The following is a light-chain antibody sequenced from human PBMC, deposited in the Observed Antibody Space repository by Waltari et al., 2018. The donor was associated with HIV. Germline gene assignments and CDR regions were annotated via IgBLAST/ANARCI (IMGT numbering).Light chain of an antibody. CDR2: AAS. J-gene: IGKJ1*01. CDR1: QDISSS. CDR3: QQYYDYLRT. Sequence: IQMTQSPSALSASTGDRVTITCRASQDISSSLAWYQQKPGRAPKLLIYAASTLQSGVPSRFSGSGSGTDFTLTISCLQSEDFATYYCQQYYDYLRTFGQGTKVEIK. V-gene: IGKV1-8*01.